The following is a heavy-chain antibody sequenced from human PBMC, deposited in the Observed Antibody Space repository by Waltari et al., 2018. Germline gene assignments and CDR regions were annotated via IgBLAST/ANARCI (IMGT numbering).Heavy chain of an antibody. J-gene: IGHJ4*02. V-gene: IGHV3-9*01. CDR3: ARGLWSGSSRPLDY. Sequence: EVQLVESGGGLVQPGKSLRLSCVASGFTFDDHAMHWVRQAPGKGREWVSTINGKSGSIKYVESVKGRCTISRDNGKSSLFLQMNSLRTEDTALYYCARGLWSGSSRPLDYWGQGTLVTVSS. CDR2: INGKSGSI. D-gene: IGHD3-3*01. CDR1: GFTFDDHA.